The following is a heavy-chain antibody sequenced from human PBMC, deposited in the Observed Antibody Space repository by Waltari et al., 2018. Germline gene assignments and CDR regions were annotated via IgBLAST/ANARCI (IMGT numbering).Heavy chain of an antibody. V-gene: IGHV4-4*07. J-gene: IGHJ3*02. Sequence: QVQLQESGPGLVKPSETLSLTCTVSGGSVSSYYWSWIRPPAGKGLEWIGRIYTSGSTNYNPHLKSRVTMSVDTSKNQFSLKLSSVTAADTAVYYCARTGGGTMIVGDAFDIWGQGTMVTVAS. CDR2: IYTSGST. D-gene: IGHD3-22*01. CDR3: ARTGGGTMIVGDAFDI. CDR1: GGSVSSYY.